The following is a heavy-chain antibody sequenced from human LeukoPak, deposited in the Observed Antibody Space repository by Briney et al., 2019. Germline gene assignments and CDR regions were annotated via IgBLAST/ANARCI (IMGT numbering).Heavy chain of an antibody. CDR2: FDPEDGET. Sequence: ASVKVSCKVSGYTLTELSMHWVRQAPGKGLEWMGGFDPEDGETIYAQKFQGRVTMTEDTSTDTAYMELSSLRSEHTAVYYCATDNDYGDYLDAFDIWGQGTMVTVSS. CDR1: GYTLTELS. J-gene: IGHJ3*02. V-gene: IGHV1-24*01. D-gene: IGHD4-17*01. CDR3: ATDNDYGDYLDAFDI.